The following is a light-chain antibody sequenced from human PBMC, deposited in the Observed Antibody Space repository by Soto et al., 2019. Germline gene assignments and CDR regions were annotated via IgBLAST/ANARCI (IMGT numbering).Light chain of an antibody. J-gene: IGLJ1*01. Sequence: QSALTQPASVSGSPGQSITISCTATSGDVGTFDLVSWYQQDPGKAPKLLIFQVTDRPSGISYRFPGSKSGNTASLTISGLQAEDEGDYYRCSYAGGGSYAFGTGTKVTVL. CDR2: QVT. CDR3: CSYAGGGSYA. V-gene: IGLV2-23*02. CDR1: SGDVGTFDL.